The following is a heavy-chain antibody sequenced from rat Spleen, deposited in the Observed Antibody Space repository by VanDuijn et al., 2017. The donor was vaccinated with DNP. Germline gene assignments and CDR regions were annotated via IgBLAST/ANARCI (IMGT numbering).Heavy chain of an antibody. CDR2: ISYSGTT. J-gene: IGHJ2*01. CDR3: ARWGGPFFDY. V-gene: IGHV3-1*01. D-gene: IGHD3-1*01. Sequence: EVQLQESGPGLVRPSQSLSLTCSVTGYSITSSYRWNWIRKFPGNKMEWIGHISYSGTTSYHPSLKSRISITRDTSKNQFFLQLSSVTTEDTATYYCARWGGPFFDYWGQGVMVTVSS. CDR1: GYSITSSY.